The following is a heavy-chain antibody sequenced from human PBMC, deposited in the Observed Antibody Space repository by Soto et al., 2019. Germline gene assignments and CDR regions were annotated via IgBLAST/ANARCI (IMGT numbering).Heavy chain of an antibody. CDR1: GFTCAYA. Sequence: EVQLLESGGGLVQPGGSLRLSCAASGFTCAYAMGWVRQAPGKGLEWVSTIHGGGGATHYADSVKRRFTISRDDSKHTLYAQMNSLRAEDTAVYYCAKFEGHPLEYWYLDFWGRGTLVTVSS. D-gene: IGHD1-1*01. J-gene: IGHJ2*01. CDR2: IHGGGGAT. V-gene: IGHV3-23*01. CDR3: AKFEGHPLEYWYLDF.